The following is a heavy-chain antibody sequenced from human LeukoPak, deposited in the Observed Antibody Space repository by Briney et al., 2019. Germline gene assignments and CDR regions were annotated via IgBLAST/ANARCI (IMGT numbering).Heavy chain of an antibody. CDR3: AHSSRPMVRGVITPRKFDY. CDR2: IYWDDDK. CDR1: GFSLSTSGVG. Sequence: SGPTLVNPTQTLTLTCTFSGFSLSTSGVGVGWIRQPPGKALEWLALIYWDDDKRYSPSLKSRLTITKDTSNNQVVLTMTNMDPVDTATYYCAHSSRPMVRGVITPRKFDYWGQGTLVTVSS. J-gene: IGHJ4*02. D-gene: IGHD3-10*01. V-gene: IGHV2-5*02.